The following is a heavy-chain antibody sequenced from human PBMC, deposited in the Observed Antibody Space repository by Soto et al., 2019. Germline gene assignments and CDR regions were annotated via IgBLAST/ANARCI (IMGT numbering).Heavy chain of an antibody. D-gene: IGHD4-17*01. V-gene: IGHV4-4*02. J-gene: IGHJ5*02. CDR3: ASYGDYGWLDP. CDR1: SGSISSSNW. CDR2: IYHSGST. Sequence: SETLSLTCAVSSGSISSSNWWSWVRQPPGKGLEWIGEIYHSGSTNYNPSLKSRVTISVDKSKNQFSLKLSSVTAADTAVYYCASYGDYGWLDPWGQGTLVTVSS.